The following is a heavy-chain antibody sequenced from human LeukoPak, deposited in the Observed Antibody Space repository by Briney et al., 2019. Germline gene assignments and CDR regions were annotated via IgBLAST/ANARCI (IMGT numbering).Heavy chain of an antibody. Sequence: SETLSLTCAVYGGSFSGYYWSWIRQPPGKGLEWIGEINHSGSTNYNPSFKSRVIISVDTSKNQFSLKLSSVTAADTAVYYCARSGSYPHLVWWGQGTLVTVPS. CDR2: INHSGST. J-gene: IGHJ4*02. CDR1: GGSFSGYY. CDR3: ARSGSYPHLVW. V-gene: IGHV4-34*01. D-gene: IGHD1-26*01.